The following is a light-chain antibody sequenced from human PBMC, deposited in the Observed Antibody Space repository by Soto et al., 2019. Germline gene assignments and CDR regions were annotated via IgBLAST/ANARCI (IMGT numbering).Light chain of an antibody. Sequence: EIVVTQSPGTLSLSPGERATLSCMASQSVSSSYLAWYQQEAGQAPRLLIYVASSRATGIPDRFSGSGSGTDVTLTISRVEPEDFGVYSCQQYGNSPRFGQGTKVAIK. V-gene: IGKV3-20*01. J-gene: IGKJ1*01. CDR3: QQYGNSPR. CDR1: QSVSSSY. CDR2: VAS.